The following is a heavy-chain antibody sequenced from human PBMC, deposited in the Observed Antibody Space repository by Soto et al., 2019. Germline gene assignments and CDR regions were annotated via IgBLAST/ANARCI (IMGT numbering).Heavy chain of an antibody. J-gene: IGHJ4*02. Sequence: SETLSLTCTVSAGSMSSSSNYRGWIRQPPGKGLEWIGSIYFDGTTHYNPSLKSRVTISVDTSKNQFSLKLSSVTAADTAVYYCATRNNDYGDHAGYWGQGTLVTVSS. D-gene: IGHD4-17*01. CDR3: ATRNNDYGDHAGY. CDR1: AGSMSSSSNY. V-gene: IGHV4-39*07. CDR2: IYFDGTT.